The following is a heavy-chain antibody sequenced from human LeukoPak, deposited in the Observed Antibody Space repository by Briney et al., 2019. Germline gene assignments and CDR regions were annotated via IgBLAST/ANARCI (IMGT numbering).Heavy chain of an antibody. Sequence: GGSLRLSCAASGFTFSSYGMHWVRQAPGKGLEWVAVIWYDGSNKYYADSVKGRFTISRDNSKNTLYLQMNSLRAEDTAVYYCAKSRPPYGSGNNFDHWGQGTLVTVSS. CDR2: IWYDGSNK. D-gene: IGHD3-10*01. J-gene: IGHJ4*02. V-gene: IGHV3-33*06. CDR3: AKSRPPYGSGNNFDH. CDR1: GFTFSSYG.